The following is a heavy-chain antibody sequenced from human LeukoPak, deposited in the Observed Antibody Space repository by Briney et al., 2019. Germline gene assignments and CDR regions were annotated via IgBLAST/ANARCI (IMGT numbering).Heavy chain of an antibody. CDR1: GFTFSSYA. CDR2: ISGSGGST. D-gene: IGHD2-2*02. Sequence: GGSLRLSCAASGFTFSSYAMSWVRQAPGKGLEWVSAISGSGGSTYYADSVKGRFTISRDNSKNTLYLQMNSLRAEDTAVYYCAKSLGYCSSTSCYRDAFDYWGQGTLVTVSS. CDR3: AKSLGYCSSTSCYRDAFDY. V-gene: IGHV3-23*01. J-gene: IGHJ4*02.